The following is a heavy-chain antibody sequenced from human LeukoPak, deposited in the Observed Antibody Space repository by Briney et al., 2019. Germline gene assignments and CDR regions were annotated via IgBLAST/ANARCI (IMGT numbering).Heavy chain of an antibody. Sequence: PGGSLRLSCAASGFTFSIYSMNWVRQAPGKGLEWVSIIYSGATTYYADSVKGRFTISRDTSKNTLSLHVNSLRAQDTAVYFCARVGDHFHWNLDLWGRGTLVSVSS. CDR2: IYSGATT. D-gene: IGHD3-3*02. CDR1: GFTFSIYS. CDR3: ARVGDHFHWNLDL. V-gene: IGHV3-53*01. J-gene: IGHJ2*01.